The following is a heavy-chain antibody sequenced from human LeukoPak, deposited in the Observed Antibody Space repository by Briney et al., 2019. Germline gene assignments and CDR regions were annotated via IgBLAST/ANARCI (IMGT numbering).Heavy chain of an antibody. Sequence: ASVKVSCKASGGTFSSYTISWVRQAPGQGLEWMGWINPNSGGTNYAQKFQGRVTMTRDTSISTAYMELSRLRSDDTAVHYCARDSSLAAAGDWGQGTLVTVSS. V-gene: IGHV1-2*02. CDR3: ARDSSLAAAGD. CDR1: GGTFSSYT. D-gene: IGHD6-13*01. CDR2: INPNSGGT. J-gene: IGHJ4*02.